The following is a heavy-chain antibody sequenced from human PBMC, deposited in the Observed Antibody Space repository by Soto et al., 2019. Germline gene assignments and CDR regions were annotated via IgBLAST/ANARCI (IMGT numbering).Heavy chain of an antibody. CDR1: GFTFSSYA. CDR3: ARESRSWSATMIVVVSCAFES. D-gene: IGHD3-22*01. Sequence: GGSLRLSCAASGFTFSSYAMHWVRQAPGKGLEWVAVISYDGSNKYYADSVKGRFTISRDNSKNTLYLQMNSLRAEDTAVYYCARESRSWSATMIVVVSCAFESWGQGTMVTVSS. V-gene: IGHV3-30-3*01. CDR2: ISYDGSNK. J-gene: IGHJ3*02.